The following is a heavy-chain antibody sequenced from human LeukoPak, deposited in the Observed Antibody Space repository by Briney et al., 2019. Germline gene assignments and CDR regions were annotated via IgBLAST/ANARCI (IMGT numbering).Heavy chain of an antibody. D-gene: IGHD4-23*01. CDR2: LSESGGLA. J-gene: IGHJ4*02. Sequence: PGGSLRLSCAASGFTFSIYAMAWVRQAPGEGLEWVSTLSESGGLAYYADSVKGRFTISRDNSKNTLYLQVNSLRAEDTAVYYCAKEGRPNSGGGYFDYWGQGTLVTVSP. CDR1: GFTFSIYA. CDR3: AKEGRPNSGGGYFDY. V-gene: IGHV3-23*01.